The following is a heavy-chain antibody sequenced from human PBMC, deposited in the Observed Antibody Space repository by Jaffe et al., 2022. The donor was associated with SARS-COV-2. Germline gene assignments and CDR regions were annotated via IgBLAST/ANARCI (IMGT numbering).Heavy chain of an antibody. Sequence: QVQLQESGPGLVKPSGTLSLTCAVSGGSISSSNWWSWVRQPPGKGLEWIGEIYHSGSTNYNPSLKSRVTISVDKSKNQFSLKLSSVTAADTAVYYCARCEGGLLPGYYYGMDVWGQGTTVTVSS. CDR1: GGSISSSNW. V-gene: IGHV4-4*02. J-gene: IGHJ6*02. D-gene: IGHD3-10*01. CDR3: ARCEGGLLPGYYYGMDV. CDR2: IYHSGST.